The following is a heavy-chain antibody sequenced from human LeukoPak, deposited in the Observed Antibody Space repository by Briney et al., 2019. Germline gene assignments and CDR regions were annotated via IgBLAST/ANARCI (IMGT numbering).Heavy chain of an antibody. V-gene: IGHV4-34*01. CDR3: ARVVVGATINYYYYGMDV. CDR2: INHSGGS. J-gene: IGHJ6*02. CDR1: GGSFTGHY. D-gene: IGHD1-26*01. Sequence: PSETLSLTCAVYGGSFTGHYWSWIRQPPGKGLEWIGEINHSGGSNYNPSLKSRVTISVDTSKNQFSLKLSSVTAADTAVYYCARVVVGATINYYYYGMDVWGQGTTVTVSS.